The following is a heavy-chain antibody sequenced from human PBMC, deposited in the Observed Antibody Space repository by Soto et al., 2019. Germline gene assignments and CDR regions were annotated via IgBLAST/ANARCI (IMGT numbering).Heavy chain of an antibody. CDR2: IYWDDDK. V-gene: IGHV2-5*02. D-gene: IGHD6-13*01. Sequence: QITLKESGPTLVKPTQTLTLTCTFSGFSLSTSGVGVGWIRQPPGKALEWLALIYWDDDKRYSPSLKSRLTIPKDTSKNRVALKMTNMDPVDTATYYFAHRAGSSWYWFDPGAREPWSPSPQ. CDR1: GFSLSTSGVG. CDR3: AHRAGSSWYWFDP. J-gene: IGHJ5*02.